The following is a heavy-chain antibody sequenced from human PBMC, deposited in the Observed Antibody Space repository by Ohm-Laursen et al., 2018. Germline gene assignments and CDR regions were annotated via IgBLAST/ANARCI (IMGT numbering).Heavy chain of an antibody. CDR1: GDSIRGGGYY. D-gene: IGHD3-10*01. CDR2: IYYSGST. Sequence: SQTLSLTCTVSGDSIRGGGYYWSWIRQHPGKGLEWIGYIYYSGSTYYNPSLKSRVTISVDTSKNQFSLKLSSVTAADTAVYYCARVRYGPSGYYYGMDVWGQGTTVTVSS. CDR3: ARVRYGPSGYYYGMDV. J-gene: IGHJ6*02. V-gene: IGHV4-31*03.